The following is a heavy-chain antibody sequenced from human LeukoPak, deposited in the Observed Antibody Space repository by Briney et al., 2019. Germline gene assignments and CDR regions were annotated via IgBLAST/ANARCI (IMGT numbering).Heavy chain of an antibody. CDR3: AREEGYYDFWSGYSEKGYYFDY. Sequence: ASVKVSCKASGYTFTSYGISWVRQAPGQGLEWMGWISAYNGNTNYAQKLQGRVTMTTDTSASTAYMELRSLRSDDTAVYYCAREEGYYDFWSGYSEKGYYFDYWGQGTLVTVSS. V-gene: IGHV1-18*01. CDR2: ISAYNGNT. J-gene: IGHJ4*02. CDR1: GYTFTSYG. D-gene: IGHD3-3*01.